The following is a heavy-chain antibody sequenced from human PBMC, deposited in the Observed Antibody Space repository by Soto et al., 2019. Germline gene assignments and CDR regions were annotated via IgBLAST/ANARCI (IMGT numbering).Heavy chain of an antibody. CDR3: ARDSSSSSFEYRGSFDY. CDR1: GYTFTSYG. D-gene: IGHD6-6*01. J-gene: IGHJ4*02. V-gene: IGHV1-18*01. Sequence: QVQLVQSGDEVKKPGASVKVSCKASGYTFTSYGISWVRQAPGQGLEWMGWISAYNGNTNYAQKLQGRVTMTTDTSTSTAYMELRSLRSDDTAVYYCARDSSSSSFEYRGSFDYWGQGTLVTVSS. CDR2: ISAYNGNT.